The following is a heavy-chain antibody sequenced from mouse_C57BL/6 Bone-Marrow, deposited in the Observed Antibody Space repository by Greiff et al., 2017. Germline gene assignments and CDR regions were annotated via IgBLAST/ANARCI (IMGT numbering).Heavy chain of an antibody. CDR3: ARHYGRRYYFDY. Sequence: QVHVKQSGAELVRPGTSVKVSCKASGYAFTNYLIEWVKQRPGQGLEWIGVINPGSGGTNYNEKFKGKATLTADKSSSTAYMQLSSLTSEDSAVYFCARHYGRRYYFDYWGQGTTLTVSS. CDR1: GYAFTNYL. V-gene: IGHV1-54*01. D-gene: IGHD1-1*01. J-gene: IGHJ2*01. CDR2: INPGSGGT.